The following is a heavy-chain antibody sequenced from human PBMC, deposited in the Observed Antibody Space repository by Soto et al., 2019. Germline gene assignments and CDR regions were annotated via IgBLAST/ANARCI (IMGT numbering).Heavy chain of an antibody. D-gene: IGHD6-19*01. CDR3: AREPVAGIWFDP. J-gene: IGHJ5*02. CDR2: INSYNGNT. CDR1: GYTFTSYG. V-gene: IGHV1-18*01. Sequence: SVKVSCKASGYTFTSYGISWVRQAPGQGLEWMGWINSYNGNTNYAQKLQGRVTMTTDTSTSTAYMELRSLRSDDTAVYYCAREPVAGIWFDPWGQGTLVTVSS.